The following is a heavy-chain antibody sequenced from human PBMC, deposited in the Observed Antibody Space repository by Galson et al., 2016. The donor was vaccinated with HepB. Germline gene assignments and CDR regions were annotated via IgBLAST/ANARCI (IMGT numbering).Heavy chain of an antibody. V-gene: IGHV1-69*06. D-gene: IGHD6-13*01. CDR3: ARGEEGYSSSWNPLYYFDF. CDR2: IIPIFGTA. Sequence: SVKVSCKASGGTFSSYVISWVRQAPGQGLEWMGGIIPIFGTANYAQKFQGRVTITADKSTSTAYMELSSLRSEDTAVYYCARGEEGYSSSWNPLYYFDFWGQGTLVTVSS. J-gene: IGHJ4*02. CDR1: GGTFSSYV.